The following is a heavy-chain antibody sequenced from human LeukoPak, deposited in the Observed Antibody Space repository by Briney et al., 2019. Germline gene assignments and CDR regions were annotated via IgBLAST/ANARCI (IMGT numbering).Heavy chain of an antibody. D-gene: IGHD3-22*01. CDR2: INPNSGGT. J-gene: IGHJ4*02. CDR3: ARKDNYDSSGNIDY. Sequence: ASVNVSFKASGYTFTVYYMHWVRQAPGQGREWMGWINPNSGGTNYAQKFQGRVTMTRDTSISTAYMELSRLRSDDTAVYYCARKDNYDSSGNIDYWGQGTLVTVSS. V-gene: IGHV1-2*02. CDR1: GYTFTVYY.